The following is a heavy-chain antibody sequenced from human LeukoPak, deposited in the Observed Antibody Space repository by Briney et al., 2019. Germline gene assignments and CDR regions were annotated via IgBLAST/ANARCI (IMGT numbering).Heavy chain of an antibody. CDR1: GFTFSSYW. Sequence: GGSLRLSCAASGFTFSSYWMSWVRRAPGKGLEWVANIKEDGSEKYYVDSVKGRFIVSRDNAKNPLDLQMNSLRAEDTAVYYCARDWDREDPTFEYWGQGTLVTVSS. CDR2: IKEDGSEK. V-gene: IGHV3-7*01. D-gene: IGHD1-26*01. CDR3: ARDWDREDPTFEY. J-gene: IGHJ4*02.